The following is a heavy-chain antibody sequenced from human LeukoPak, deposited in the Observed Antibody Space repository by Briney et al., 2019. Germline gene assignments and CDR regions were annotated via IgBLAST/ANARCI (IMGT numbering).Heavy chain of an antibody. Sequence: SETLSLTCTVSGGSINSYYWSWIRQPPGRGLEWIGYIYYSGSTNYNPSLKSRVTISVDTSKNQFSLKLSSVTAADTAVYYCARGGGAGDWFDPWGQGTLVTVSS. J-gene: IGHJ5*02. CDR1: GGSINSYY. V-gene: IGHV4-59*01. CDR3: ARGGGAGDWFDP. CDR2: IYYSGST. D-gene: IGHD2-21*01.